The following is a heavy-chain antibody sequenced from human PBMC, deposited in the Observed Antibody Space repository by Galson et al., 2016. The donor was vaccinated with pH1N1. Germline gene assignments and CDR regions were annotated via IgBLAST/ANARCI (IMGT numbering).Heavy chain of an antibody. Sequence: GNTGYAQKFQGRVTMTRNTSISTAYMELSSLRSEDTAVYYCARSGGYGENFDYWGQGTLVTVSS. V-gene: IGHV1-8*01. CDR3: ARSGGYGENFDY. CDR2: GNT. J-gene: IGHJ4*02. D-gene: IGHD4-17*01.